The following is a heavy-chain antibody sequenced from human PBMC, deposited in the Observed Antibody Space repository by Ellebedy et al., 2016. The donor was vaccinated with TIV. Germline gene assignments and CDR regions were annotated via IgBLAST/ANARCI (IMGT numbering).Heavy chain of an antibody. CDR2: ISHTGSRT. CDR3: AKGRGGGSDSSAPRYYFDS. D-gene: IGHD6-19*01. J-gene: IGHJ4*02. V-gene: IGHV3-23*01. CDR1: GFPFSSYA. Sequence: GESLKIPCAASGFPFSSYAMSWVRQAPGKGLEWVSTISHTGSRTYYANSVEGRFIISRDNSKRTLYLQRNSLRAEDTAVYYCAKGRGGGSDSSAPRYYFDSWGLGTLVTVSS.